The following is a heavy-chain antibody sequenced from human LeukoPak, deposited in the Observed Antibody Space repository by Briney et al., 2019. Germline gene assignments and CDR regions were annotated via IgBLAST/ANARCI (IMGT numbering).Heavy chain of an antibody. J-gene: IGHJ3*02. Sequence: PGGSLRLSCAASGFTFSSYGMHWVRQAPGKGLEWVAVISYDGSNKYYADSVKGRFTISRDNSKNTLYLQMNSLRAEDTAVYYCAKGYYGPKDAFDIWGQGTMVTVSS. V-gene: IGHV3-30*18. CDR2: ISYDGSNK. CDR1: GFTFSSYG. D-gene: IGHD3-10*01. CDR3: AKGYYGPKDAFDI.